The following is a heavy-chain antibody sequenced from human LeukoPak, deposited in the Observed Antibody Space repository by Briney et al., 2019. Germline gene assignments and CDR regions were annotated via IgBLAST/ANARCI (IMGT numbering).Heavy chain of an antibody. V-gene: IGHV4-39*07. CDR3: ASVKQLVQPRDDAFDI. D-gene: IGHD6-13*01. CDR2: IYYSGST. Sequence: SETLSLTCTVSGGSISSSSYYWGWIRQPPGKGLEWIGSIYYSGSTYYNPSLKSRVTISVDTSKNQFSLKLSSVTAADTAVYYCASVKQLVQPRDDAFDIWGQGTMVTVSS. CDR1: GGSISSSSYY. J-gene: IGHJ3*02.